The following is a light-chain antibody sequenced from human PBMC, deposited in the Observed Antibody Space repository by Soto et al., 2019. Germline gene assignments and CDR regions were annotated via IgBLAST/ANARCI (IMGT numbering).Light chain of an antibody. CDR1: QSLLHITGETF. CDR3: QQFHSYPLT. J-gene: IGKJ4*01. CDR2: WAS. Sequence: VMTQTPLSLSVAPGQPASISCKSSQSLLHITGETFLFWYQHKPGQPPKLLLYWASMRESGVPDRISGSGSGTDFTLTINSLQAEDVAVYYCQQFHSYPLTFGGGTKVDIK. V-gene: IGKV4-1*01.